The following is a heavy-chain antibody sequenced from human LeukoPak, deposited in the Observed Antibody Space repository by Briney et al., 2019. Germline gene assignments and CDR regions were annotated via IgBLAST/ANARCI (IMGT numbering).Heavy chain of an antibody. CDR3: AEDQKLQPFHY. J-gene: IGHJ4*02. V-gene: IGHV3-30*02. CDR2: IQFDGSEE. Sequence: PGGSLRHSCAASGFIFSTYGMHWVRQAPGKGLEWVAFIQFDGSEEFYADSVKGRFTISRDNSKNTLYLQMNSLRAEDTSVYYCAEDQKLQPFHYWGQGTLVTVSS. CDR1: GFIFSTYG. D-gene: IGHD2-15*01.